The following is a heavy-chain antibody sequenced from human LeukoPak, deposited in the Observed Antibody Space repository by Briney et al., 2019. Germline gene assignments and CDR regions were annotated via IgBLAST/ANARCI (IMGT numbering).Heavy chain of an antibody. CDR1: GGSISSGGYY. V-gene: IGHV4-31*03. CDR2: IYYSGST. CDR3: AREFWSGSIYYYGMDV. D-gene: IGHD3-3*01. Sequence: SETLSLTCTVSGGSISSGGYYWRWIRQHPGKGLEWIVYIYYSGSTYYNPSLKSRVTISVDTSKNQFSLKLSSVTAADTAVYYCAREFWSGSIYYYGMDVWGQGTTVTVSS. J-gene: IGHJ6*02.